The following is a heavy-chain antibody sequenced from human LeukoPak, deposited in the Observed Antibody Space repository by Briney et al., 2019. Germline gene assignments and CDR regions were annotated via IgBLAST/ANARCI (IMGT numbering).Heavy chain of an antibody. J-gene: IGHJ4*02. Sequence: SDTLSLTCTVSGGSISSYYWICIRQPAGEALDCIGRIYASVSTNYNPSLKSRVTISLAQYMNQFSLKLSSVAAADTDVYYCARSYGGNPMFFFDSWGLGTLVTVSS. V-gene: IGHV4-4*07. D-gene: IGHD4-23*01. CDR1: GGSISSYY. CDR3: ARSYGGNPMFFFDS. CDR2: IYASVST.